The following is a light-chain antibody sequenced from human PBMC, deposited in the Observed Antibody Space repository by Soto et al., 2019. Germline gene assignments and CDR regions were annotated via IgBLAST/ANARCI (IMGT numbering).Light chain of an antibody. CDR2: LAS. V-gene: IGKV2-28*01. CDR3: MPALQGGGFT. Sequence: DIVMTQSPLSLPVTPGEPASISCRSSQSLLRRNGYNYLDWYLQKPGQSPQLLLYLASNRASGVPDRFSGSGSCTDFKLKISRVEAEDVGVYYCMPALQGGGFTFGPGTKVYIK. CDR1: QSLLRRNGYNY. J-gene: IGKJ3*01.